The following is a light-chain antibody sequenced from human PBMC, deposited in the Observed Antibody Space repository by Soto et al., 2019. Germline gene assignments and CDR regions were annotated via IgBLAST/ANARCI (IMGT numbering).Light chain of an antibody. CDR2: GAS. Sequence: ENVLTQSPGTLSLSPGEGATLSCRASQSVNSIFLAWYQQKPGQAPRLLMSGASRRVTGIPDRFSGSASGIDFTLTISRVETENFGIYYCQQYDSLPWTFGQGNKVEIK. V-gene: IGKV3-20*01. CDR1: QSVNSIF. CDR3: QQYDSLPWT. J-gene: IGKJ1*01.